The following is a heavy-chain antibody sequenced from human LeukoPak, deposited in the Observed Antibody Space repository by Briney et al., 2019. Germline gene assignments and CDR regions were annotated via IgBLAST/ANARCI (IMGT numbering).Heavy chain of an antibody. CDR1: GGSISSYY. J-gene: IGHJ6*03. Sequence: SETLSLTCTVSGGSISSYYWSWVRQPPGKGLEWIGYIYYSGSTNYNPSLKSRVTISVDTSKNQFSLKLSSVTAADTAVYYCAREGWGYDFWSGYRYYYYYMDVWGKGTTVTVSS. CDR3: AREGWGYDFWSGYRYYYYYMDV. CDR2: IYYSGST. V-gene: IGHV4-59*01. D-gene: IGHD3-3*01.